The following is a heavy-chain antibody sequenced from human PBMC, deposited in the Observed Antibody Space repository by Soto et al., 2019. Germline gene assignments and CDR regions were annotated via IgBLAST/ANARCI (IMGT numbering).Heavy chain of an antibody. D-gene: IGHD3-10*01. J-gene: IGHJ3*02. Sequence: PVGSLRLSCAASGFNFSSYGMHWVRQAPGKGLEWMAVISYDGSNEHYGDYVKGRFTISRDNSKNTLSLQINSLRAGDTAVYYCAKSITMVRGVMDVFDIWGLGTMVTVSS. CDR1: GFNFSSYG. CDR3: AKSITMVRGVMDVFDI. CDR2: ISYDGSNE. V-gene: IGHV3-30*18.